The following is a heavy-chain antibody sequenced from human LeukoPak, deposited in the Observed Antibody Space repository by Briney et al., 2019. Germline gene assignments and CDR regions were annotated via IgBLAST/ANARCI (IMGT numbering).Heavy chain of an antibody. Sequence: GSLRLSCVASGFPFSSYWMTWVRQAPGKGLEWIGYIYYSGSTYYNPSLKSRVTISVDTSKNQFSLKLSSVTAADTAVYYCARQIAVAYFDYWGQGTLVTVSS. CDR1: GFPFSSYW. CDR3: ARQIAVAYFDY. CDR2: IYYSGST. D-gene: IGHD6-19*01. J-gene: IGHJ4*02. V-gene: IGHV4-59*06.